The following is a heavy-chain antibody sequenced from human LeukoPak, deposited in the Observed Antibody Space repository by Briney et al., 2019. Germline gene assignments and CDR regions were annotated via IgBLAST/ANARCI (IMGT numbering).Heavy chain of an antibody. Sequence: SVKVSCKTSGGTFNNSAISWVRQAPGQGLEWLGGIMPLFGTAGYAQKFQGRVTITTDESTSTAYMELSSLRSEDTAVYYCAGYDSSGYYTDYWGQGTLVTVSS. J-gene: IGHJ4*02. CDR3: AGYDSSGYYTDY. V-gene: IGHV1-69*05. CDR1: GGTFNNSA. CDR2: IMPLFGTA. D-gene: IGHD3-22*01.